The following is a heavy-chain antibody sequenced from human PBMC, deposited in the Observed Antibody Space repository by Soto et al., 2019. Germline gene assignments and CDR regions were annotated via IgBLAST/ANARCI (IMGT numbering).Heavy chain of an antibody. Sequence: PSETLSLTCTVSGGSISSYYWSWIRQPPGKGLEWIGYIYYSGSTNYNPSLKSRVTISVDTSKNQFSLKLSSVTAADTAVYYCARHRGGVYYYYGMDVWGQGTTVTVSS. D-gene: IGHD3-10*01. V-gene: IGHV4-59*08. CDR3: ARHRGGVYYYYGMDV. J-gene: IGHJ6*02. CDR2: IYYSGST. CDR1: GGSISSYY.